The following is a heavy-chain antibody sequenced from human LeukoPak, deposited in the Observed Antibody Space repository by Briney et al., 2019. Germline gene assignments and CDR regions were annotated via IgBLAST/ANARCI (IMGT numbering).Heavy chain of an antibody. CDR2: ITDSGGST. J-gene: IGHJ4*02. V-gene: IGHV3-23*01. D-gene: IGHD5-18*01. CDR3: AKTLPGFTYGKFDY. CDR1: GFSFSSYA. Sequence: GGSLRLSCAASGFSFSSYAMSWVRQAPGKGLDWVSGITDSGGSTYYADSVKGRFTISRDNSKNTLYLQMNSLRAEDTAVYYCAKTLPGFTYGKFDYWAREPWSPSPQ.